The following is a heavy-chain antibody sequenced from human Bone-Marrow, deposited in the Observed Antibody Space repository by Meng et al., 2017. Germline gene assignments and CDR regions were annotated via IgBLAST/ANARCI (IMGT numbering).Heavy chain of an antibody. Sequence: GESLKISCAASGFTFSSYAMSWVRQAPGKGLEWVSAISSSGGSSYYADSVKGRFTISRDNSKNTLYLQMNSLKTEDTAVYYCSGHVDYWGHGTLVTVSS. CDR3: SGHVDY. V-gene: IGHV3-23*01. J-gene: IGHJ4*01. CDR1: GFTFSSYA. CDR2: ISSSGGSS.